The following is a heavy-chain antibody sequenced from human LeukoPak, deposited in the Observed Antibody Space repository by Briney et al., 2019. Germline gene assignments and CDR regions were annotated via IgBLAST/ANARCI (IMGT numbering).Heavy chain of an antibody. CDR1: GFTVSSNY. CDR2: IYSGGST. Sequence: QTGGSLRLSCAASGFTVSSNYMSWVRQAPGKGLEWVSVIYSGGSTYYADSVKGRFTISRDNSKNTLYLQMNSLRAEDTAVYYCARKGAPFGDPTRGMDVWGQGTTVTVSS. J-gene: IGHJ6*02. D-gene: IGHD3-10*01. CDR3: ARKGAPFGDPTRGMDV. V-gene: IGHV3-66*01.